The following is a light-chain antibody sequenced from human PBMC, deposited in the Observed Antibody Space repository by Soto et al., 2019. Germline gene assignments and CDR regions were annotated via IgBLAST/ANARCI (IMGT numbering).Light chain of an antibody. CDR3: QQYNNLPPIP. CDR1: QSVSSN. V-gene: IGKV3-15*01. J-gene: IGKJ5*01. CDR2: GAS. Sequence: EIGMRQSPATLSVNPGERATLSCRASQSVSSNLAWYQQKPGQAPRLLIYGASTRATGIPARFSGSGSGTEFTLTISSLQSEDFAVYYCQQYNNLPPIPFG.